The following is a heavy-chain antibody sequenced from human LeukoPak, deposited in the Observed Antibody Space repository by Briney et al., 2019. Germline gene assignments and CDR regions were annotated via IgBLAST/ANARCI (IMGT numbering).Heavy chain of an antibody. Sequence: GGSLRLSCAASGFTFDDYAMHWVRQAPGKGLEWVSGISWNSGSIGYADSVKGRFTISRDNAKNSLYLQMNSLRAEDTAVYYCARVDYDSFWGNYYYMDVRGEGTTVTVSS. CDR1: GFTFDDYA. D-gene: IGHD3-16*01. CDR3: ARVDYDSFWGNYYYMDV. J-gene: IGHJ6*03. CDR2: ISWNSGSI. V-gene: IGHV3-9*01.